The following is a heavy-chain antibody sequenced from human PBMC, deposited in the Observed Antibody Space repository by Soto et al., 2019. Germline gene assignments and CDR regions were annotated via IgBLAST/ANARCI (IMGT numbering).Heavy chain of an antibody. CDR2: ISGYNSNT. J-gene: IGHJ6*02. CDR3: ARDSLRGDSYGFVRPDYYYYGMDV. Sequence: ASVKVSCKASGYMFTRYGISWVRQAPGQGLEWMGWISGYNSNTNYAQKIQGRVTLTTDTSTSTAYMELKSLRSDDTAVYYCARDSLRGDSYGFVRPDYYYYGMDVWGQGTTVTV. D-gene: IGHD5-18*01. CDR1: GYMFTRYG. V-gene: IGHV1-18*01.